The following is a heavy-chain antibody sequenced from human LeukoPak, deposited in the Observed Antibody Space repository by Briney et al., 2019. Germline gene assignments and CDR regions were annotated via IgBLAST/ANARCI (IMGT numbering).Heavy chain of an antibody. CDR1: GYTFTSYG. V-gene: IGHV1-18*01. J-gene: IGHJ4*02. D-gene: IGHD1-26*01. Sequence: ASVKVSCKASGYTFTSYGISWVRQAPGQGLEWMGWIRAYNGNTNYAQKLQGRVTMTTDTSTSTAYMELRSLRSDDTAVYYCARASAVGELLSYWGQGTLVTVSS. CDR2: IRAYNGNT. CDR3: ARASAVGELLSY.